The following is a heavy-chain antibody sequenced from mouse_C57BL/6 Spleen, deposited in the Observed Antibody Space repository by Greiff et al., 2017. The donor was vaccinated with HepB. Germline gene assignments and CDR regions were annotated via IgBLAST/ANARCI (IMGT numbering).Heavy chain of an antibody. CDR2: IYPGSGNT. CDR3: ARKGYYYSPFAY. CDR1: GYTFTDYY. J-gene: IGHJ3*01. Sequence: QVHVKQSGAELVRPGASVKLSCKASGYTFTDYYINWVKQRPGQGLEWIARIYPGSGNTYYNEKFKGKATLTAEKSSSTAYMQLSSLTSEDSAVYVCARKGYYYSPFAYWGQGTLVTVSA. V-gene: IGHV1-76*01. D-gene: IGHD2-12*01.